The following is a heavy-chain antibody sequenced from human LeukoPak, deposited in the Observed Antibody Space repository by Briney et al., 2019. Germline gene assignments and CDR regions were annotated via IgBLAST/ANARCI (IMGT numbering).Heavy chain of an antibody. J-gene: IGHJ4*02. Sequence: GGSLRLSCAASGSTFSGHSMTWVRQAPGKGLEWVANINLDGSERFYVDFVKGRFTISRDNADNSMYLQMNSLRAGDTAVYYCGRVIAGAIDYWGQGTLVTVSS. CDR2: INLDGSER. V-gene: IGHV3-7*01. D-gene: IGHD6-13*01. CDR3: GRVIAGAIDY. CDR1: GSTFSGHS.